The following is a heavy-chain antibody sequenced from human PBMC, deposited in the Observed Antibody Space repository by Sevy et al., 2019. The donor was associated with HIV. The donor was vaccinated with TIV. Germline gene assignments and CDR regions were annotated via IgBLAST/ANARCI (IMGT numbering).Heavy chain of an antibody. D-gene: IGHD3-22*01. CDR2: ISAYIGKT. V-gene: IGHV1-18*01. J-gene: IGHJ4*02. CDR1: GYTFTSYG. Sequence: ASVKVSCKASGYTFTSYGISWVRQAPGQGLEWMGWISAYIGKTYYAQKLQGRVTMTTDTSTSTAYMELRSLRSDDTAVYYCARDHGAYYDSSGYYPIDYWGQGTLVTVSS. CDR3: ARDHGAYYDSSGYYPIDY.